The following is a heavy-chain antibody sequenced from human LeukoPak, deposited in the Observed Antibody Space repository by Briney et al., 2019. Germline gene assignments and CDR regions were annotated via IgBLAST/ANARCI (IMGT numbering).Heavy chain of an antibody. Sequence: SQTLSLTCTVSGGSISSGGYYWSWIRQHPGKGLEWIGYIYYSGSTYYNPSLKSRVTISVDTSKNQFSLKLSSVTAADTAVYYCARGTITMVRGVIIRLGYFDYWGQGTLVTVSS. V-gene: IGHV4-31*03. J-gene: IGHJ4*02. CDR2: IYYSGST. D-gene: IGHD3-10*01. CDR1: GGSISSGGYY. CDR3: ARGTITMVRGVIIRLGYFDY.